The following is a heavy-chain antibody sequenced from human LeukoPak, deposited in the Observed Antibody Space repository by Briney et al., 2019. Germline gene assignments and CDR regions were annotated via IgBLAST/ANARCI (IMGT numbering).Heavy chain of an antibody. D-gene: IGHD6-19*01. CDR2: ICGSGGCT. Sequence: GGSLRLSCEASGFTFNTYAIYWVRQAPGKGLEWVSGICGSGGCTYYADSVKGRFTISRDNSKNTVYLQMNSLTADDTAVYYCAKTTVGYSSGRYPGWPADCWGQGTLVAVSS. CDR1: GFTFNTYA. J-gene: IGHJ4*02. V-gene: IGHV3-23*01. CDR3: AKTTVGYSSGRYPGWPADC.